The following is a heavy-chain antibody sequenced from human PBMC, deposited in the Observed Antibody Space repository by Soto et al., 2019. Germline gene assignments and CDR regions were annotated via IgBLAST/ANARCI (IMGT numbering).Heavy chain of an antibody. Sequence: ASVKVSCKASGYTFTGYYMHWVRQAPGQGLEWMGWINPNSGGTNYAQKFQGRVTMTRDTSISTAYMELSRLRSDDTAVYYCARDLNYYDSSGYYSFDYWGQGTRVTVSS. CDR3: ARDLNYYDSSGYYSFDY. CDR2: INPNSGGT. J-gene: IGHJ4*02. V-gene: IGHV1-2*02. D-gene: IGHD3-22*01. CDR1: GYTFTGYY.